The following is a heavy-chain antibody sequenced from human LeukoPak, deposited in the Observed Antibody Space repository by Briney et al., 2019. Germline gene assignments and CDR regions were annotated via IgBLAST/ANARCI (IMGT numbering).Heavy chain of an antibody. J-gene: IGHJ4*02. CDR1: GFTFSSYA. D-gene: IGHD5-24*01. CDR3: ARSRDGYNSFDY. Sequence: GGSLRLSCAASGFTFSSYAMHWVRQAPGKGLEYVSAISSNGGSTYYANSVKDRFTISRDNSKNTLYLQMGSLRAEDMAVYYCARSRDGYNSFDYWAREPWSPSPQ. CDR2: ISSNGGST. V-gene: IGHV3-64*01.